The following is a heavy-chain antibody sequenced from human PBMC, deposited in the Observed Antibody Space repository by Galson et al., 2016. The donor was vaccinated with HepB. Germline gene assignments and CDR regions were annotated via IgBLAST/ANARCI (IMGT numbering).Heavy chain of an antibody. CDR3: VNLGFCFGGNCYPFDN. V-gene: IGHV3-64D*06. CDR1: GFTFSYYA. D-gene: IGHD2-15*01. CDR2: ITSNGRNT. Sequence: SLRLSCAASGFTFSYYAMHWVRQAPGKGLEYISGITSNGRNTYYADFVKGRLTISRDDSKNTLYLQMSSLTAEDTAVCYCVNLGFCFGGNCYPFDNWGQGTLVTVSS. J-gene: IGHJ4*02.